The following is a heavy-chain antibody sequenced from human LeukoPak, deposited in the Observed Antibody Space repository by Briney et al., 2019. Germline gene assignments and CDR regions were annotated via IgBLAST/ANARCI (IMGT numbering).Heavy chain of an antibody. Sequence: GGSLRLSCAAAGFTFSHYGMSWVRQAPGKGLEWVSSLSGSGNKTYYADSVKGRFTISRENSKDSLYLEMNSLRAGDTAVYFCASYIVGPTLDYWGQGTLVTVSS. J-gene: IGHJ4*02. CDR1: GFTFSHYG. CDR2: LSGSGNKT. D-gene: IGHD1-26*01. V-gene: IGHV3-23*01. CDR3: ASYIVGPTLDY.